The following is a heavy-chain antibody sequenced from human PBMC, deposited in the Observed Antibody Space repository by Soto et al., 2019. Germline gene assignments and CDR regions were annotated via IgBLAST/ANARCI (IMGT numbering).Heavy chain of an antibody. CDR2: IYYSGST. CDR3: AKIPRDLLWFGELSL. J-gene: IGHJ4*02. D-gene: IGHD3-10*01. Sequence: QVQLQESGPGLVKPSQTLSLTCTVSGGSISSGGYYWSWIRQHPGKGLEWIGYIYYSGSTYYNPSLKSRVTISVDPSKNQFSLKLSSVTAADTAVYYCAKIPRDLLWFGELSLWGQGTLVTVSS. V-gene: IGHV4-31*03. CDR1: GGSISSGGYY.